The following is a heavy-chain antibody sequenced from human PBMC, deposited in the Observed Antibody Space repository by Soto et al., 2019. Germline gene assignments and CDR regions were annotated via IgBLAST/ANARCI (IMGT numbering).Heavy chain of an antibody. V-gene: IGHV4-59*01. CDR1: GGSITSSY. CDR2: IYDTGISGYTPST. CDR3: VRGEDAFFYYGLDV. J-gene: IGHJ6*02. Sequence: SETLSLTCTVSGGSITSSYWSWIRRPPGKGLEWIAYIYDTGISGYTPSTSYNPSLKSRVTMSVDTSKSQFSLKLASVTAADTAVYYCVRGEDAFFYYGLDVWGQGITVTVSS.